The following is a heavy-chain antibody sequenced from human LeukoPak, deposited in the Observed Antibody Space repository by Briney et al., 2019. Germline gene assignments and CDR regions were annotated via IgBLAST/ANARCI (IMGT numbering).Heavy chain of an antibody. CDR2: INHSGGT. Sequence: SETLSLTCAVYGGSFSGYYWSWIRQPPGKGLEWIGEINHSGGTDYNPSLKSRVTISVDTSKNQFSLKLSSVTAADTAVYYCARGRPTTLYYYYYGMDVWGQGTTVTVSS. CDR1: GGSFSGYY. D-gene: IGHD4-11*01. CDR3: ARGRPTTLYYYYYGMDV. V-gene: IGHV4-34*01. J-gene: IGHJ6*02.